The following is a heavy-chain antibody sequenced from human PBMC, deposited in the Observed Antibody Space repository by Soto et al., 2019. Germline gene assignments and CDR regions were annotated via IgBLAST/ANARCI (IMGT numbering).Heavy chain of an antibody. J-gene: IGHJ5*02. Sequence: ALVKVSCKASGYTFTSYGIGWVRQAPGHGLEWMGWIRAYNGNTNKAQKLQGRVTMTTDTSTSTAYMELRSLRSDDTAVYYCTRAYGGNSRGWFDPWGQGTLVTVSS. CDR2: IRAYNGNT. CDR1: GYTFTSYG. V-gene: IGHV1-18*04. CDR3: TRAYGGNSRGWFDP. D-gene: IGHD2-21*02.